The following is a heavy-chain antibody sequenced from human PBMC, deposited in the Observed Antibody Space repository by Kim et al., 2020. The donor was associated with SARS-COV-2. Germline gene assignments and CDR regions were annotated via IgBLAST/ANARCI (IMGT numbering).Heavy chain of an antibody. D-gene: IGHD6-19*01. CDR1: GDSIRSDY. CDR2: SDYRGST. Sequence: SETLSLTCAVSGDSIRSDYWTWIRQPPGKGLEWIGFSDYRGSTNYNPSLKSRVTISIDKSKNHFSLRLISVTAADTAVYYCARDGGWYKFDYWGQGTLVTVSS. CDR3: ARDGGWYKFDY. J-gene: IGHJ4*02. V-gene: IGHV4-59*01.